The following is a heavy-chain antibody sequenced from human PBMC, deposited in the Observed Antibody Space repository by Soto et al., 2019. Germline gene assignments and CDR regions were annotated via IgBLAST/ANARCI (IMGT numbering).Heavy chain of an antibody. CDR1: GDSITSYY. Sequence: PSETLSLTCTVSGDSITSYYWSWIRQPPGKGLEWIGYIYYTGRTNYNPSLKSRVTISVDTSKNQFSLKLNSVTAADTAVYYCAREFNLDYWGQGTLVTVSS. CDR3: AREFNLDY. CDR2: IYYTGRT. V-gene: IGHV4-59*01. J-gene: IGHJ4*02.